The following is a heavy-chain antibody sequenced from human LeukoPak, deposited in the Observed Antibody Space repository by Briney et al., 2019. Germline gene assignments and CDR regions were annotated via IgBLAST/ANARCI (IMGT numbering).Heavy chain of an antibody. D-gene: IGHD2-2*01. J-gene: IGHJ4*02. Sequence: GALRLSCAASGFTFSSYSMNGVRQAPGKGLEWVSSISSSSSYIYYADSVKGRFTISRDNAKNSLYLQMNSLRAEDTAVYYCARGIVVVPAEYYFDYWGQGTLVTVSS. CDR2: ISSSSSYI. V-gene: IGHV3-21*01. CDR1: GFTFSSYS. CDR3: ARGIVVVPAEYYFDY.